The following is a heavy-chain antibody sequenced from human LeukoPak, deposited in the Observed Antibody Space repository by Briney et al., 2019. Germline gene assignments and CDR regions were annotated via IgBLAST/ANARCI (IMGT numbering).Heavy chain of an antibody. D-gene: IGHD6-19*01. Sequence: SETLSLTCTVSGYSISSGYYWGWIRPPPGKGLEWIGSIYHSGSTYYNPSLKSRVTISVDTSKNQFSLKLSSVTAADTAVYYCARDFTVYSSGWYRSSGFDYWGQGTLVTVSS. V-gene: IGHV4-38-2*02. J-gene: IGHJ4*02. CDR3: ARDFTVYSSGWYRSSGFDY. CDR2: IYHSGST. CDR1: GYSISSGYY.